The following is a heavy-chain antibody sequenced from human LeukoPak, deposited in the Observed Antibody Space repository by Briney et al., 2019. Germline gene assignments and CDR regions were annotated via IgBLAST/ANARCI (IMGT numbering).Heavy chain of an antibody. CDR2: IKYDGSEK. CDR3: ARDIAPAGLFFDY. CDR1: GFTLSSYW. J-gene: IGHJ4*02. V-gene: IGHV3-7*01. D-gene: IGHD6-13*01. Sequence: GGSLRLSCAASGFTLSSYWMRWVRQAPGKGLEWVANIKYDGSEKDYVDSVKGRFTISRDNAKNSLYLQMNSLRAEDTAVYYCARDIAPAGLFFDYWGQGTLVTVSS.